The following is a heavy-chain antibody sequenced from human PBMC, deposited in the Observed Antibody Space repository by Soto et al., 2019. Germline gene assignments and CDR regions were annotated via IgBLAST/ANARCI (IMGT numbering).Heavy chain of an antibody. Sequence: QVQLVESGGGVVQPGRSLRLSCAASGFTFNSYGIHWVRQAPGKGLEWVAVIWPDGSEKYYGDSVQGRFTISRDNSKSPPHLPLAPLPAEDTAVSSCAKSASIHSFD. D-gene: IGHD2-15*01. CDR1: GFTFNSYG. J-gene: IGHJ5*01. CDR2: IWPDGSEK. V-gene: IGHV3-33*03. CDR3: AKSASIHSFD.